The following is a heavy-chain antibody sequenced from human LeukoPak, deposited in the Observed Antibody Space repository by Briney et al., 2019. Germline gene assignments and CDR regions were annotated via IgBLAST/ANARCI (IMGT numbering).Heavy chain of an antibody. CDR1: GFTFSSYA. CDR3: ARARGYNWSDPSDY. V-gene: IGHV3-23*01. Sequence: GGSLRLSCAASGFTFSSYAMSWVRQAPGKGLEWVSAISGSGGTTYYADSVKGRFTISRDNAKNSLYLQMNSLRAEDTAVYYCARARGYNWSDPSDYWGQGTLVTVSS. J-gene: IGHJ4*02. D-gene: IGHD1-1*01. CDR2: ISGSGGTT.